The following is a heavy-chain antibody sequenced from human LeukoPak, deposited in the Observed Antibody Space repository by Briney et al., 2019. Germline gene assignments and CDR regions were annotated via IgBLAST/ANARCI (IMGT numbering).Heavy chain of an antibody. CDR3: ARGGLDFDY. J-gene: IGHJ4*02. D-gene: IGHD3/OR15-3a*01. V-gene: IGHV4-31*03. CDR1: GDSISSGGYY. CDR2: IYYSGST. Sequence: SETLSLTCTVSGDSISSGGYYWSWIRQHPGKGLEWIGYIYYSGSTYYNPSLKGRVTMSVDTSKNQFSLKLSSVTAADTAVYYCARGGLDFDYWGQGTLVTVSS.